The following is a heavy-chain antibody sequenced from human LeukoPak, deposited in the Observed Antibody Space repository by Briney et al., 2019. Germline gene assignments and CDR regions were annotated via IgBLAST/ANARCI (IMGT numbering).Heavy chain of an antibody. CDR3: AREKRYYDSSGYHTEDY. CDR1: GGSINSGDYY. V-gene: IGHV4-30-4*01. CDR2: IYYSGST. J-gene: IGHJ4*02. D-gene: IGHD3-22*01. Sequence: SETLSLTCSVSGGSINSGDYYWSWIRQPPGKGLEWIGYIYYSGSTYYNPSLKSRVTISVDTSKNQFSLKLSSVTAADTAVYYCAREKRYYDSSGYHTEDYWGQGTLVTVSS.